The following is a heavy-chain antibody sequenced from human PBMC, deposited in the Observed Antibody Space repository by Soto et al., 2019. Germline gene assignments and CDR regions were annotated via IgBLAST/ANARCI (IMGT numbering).Heavy chain of an antibody. J-gene: IGHJ6*02. Sequence: PSVKVSCKASGYTFTGYYMHWVRQAPGQGLEWMGWINPNSGGTNYAQKFQGWVTMTRDTSISTAYMELSRLRSDDTAVYYCARDDRKRYYYGMDVWGQGTTVTVSS. CDR1: GYTFTGYY. D-gene: IGHD1-1*01. CDR2: INPNSGGT. V-gene: IGHV1-2*04. CDR3: ARDDRKRYYYGMDV.